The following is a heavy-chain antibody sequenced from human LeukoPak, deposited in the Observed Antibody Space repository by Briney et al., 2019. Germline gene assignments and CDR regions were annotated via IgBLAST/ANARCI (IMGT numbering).Heavy chain of an antibody. J-gene: IGHJ5*02. CDR1: GGSIGSYY. Sequence: SETLSLTCTVSGGSIGSYYWSWIRQPPGKGLEWIGYIYYSGSTNYNPSLKSRVTISVDTSKNQFSLKLSSVTAADTAVYYCAGAVKGNWFDPWGQGTLVTVSS. CDR2: IYYSGST. V-gene: IGHV4-59*08. CDR3: AGAVKGNWFDP. D-gene: IGHD6-19*01.